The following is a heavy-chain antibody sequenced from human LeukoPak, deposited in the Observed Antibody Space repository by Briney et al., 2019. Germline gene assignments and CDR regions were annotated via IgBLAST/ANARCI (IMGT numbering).Heavy chain of an antibody. CDR2: IKQDGSEK. CDR1: GFTFSSYW. Sequence: GGSLRLSCAASGFTFSSYWMSWVRQAPGKGLEWVANIKQDGSEKYYVDSVKGRFTISRDNAKNSLFLQMNSLRVEDTAVYYCARDLMIVVEASDVGFDPWGQGTLVTVSS. V-gene: IGHV3-7*01. J-gene: IGHJ5*02. D-gene: IGHD3-22*01. CDR3: ARDLMIVVEASDVGFDP.